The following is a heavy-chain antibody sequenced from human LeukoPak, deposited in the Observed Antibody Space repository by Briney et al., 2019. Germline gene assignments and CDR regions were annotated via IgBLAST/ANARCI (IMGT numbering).Heavy chain of an antibody. CDR3: ARRGDGDYSNRYFDL. CDR1: GGSFSGYY. Sequence: PSETLSLTCAVYGGSFSGYYWSWIRQPPGKGLEWIGEINHSGSTNYNPSLKSRVTISVDTSKTQFSLKVNSATAADTAVYYCARRGDGDYSNRYFDLWGRGTLVTVSS. CDR2: INHSGST. D-gene: IGHD4-17*01. J-gene: IGHJ2*01. V-gene: IGHV4-34*01.